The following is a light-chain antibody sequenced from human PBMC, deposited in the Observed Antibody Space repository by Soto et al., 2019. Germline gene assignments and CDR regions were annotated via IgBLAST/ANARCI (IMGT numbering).Light chain of an antibody. V-gene: IGKV3-11*01. J-gene: IGKJ4*01. CDR3: QKRSNWPLT. CDR1: QSVSSY. CDR2: DAS. Sequence: EIVLTQSPAPLSLSPGERATLSCRASQSVSSYLAWYHQKPGQAPRLLIYDASNRDTGNPARFSGSGSGTDLTLTISSLEPEDFAVYYWQKRSNWPLTCGGGTRVEIK.